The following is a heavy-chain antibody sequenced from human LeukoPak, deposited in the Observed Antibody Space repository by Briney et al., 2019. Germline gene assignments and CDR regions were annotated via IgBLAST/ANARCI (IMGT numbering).Heavy chain of an antibody. V-gene: IGHV1-46*01. CDR3: ARDLGSGYSGYDFAY. CDR2: INPSGGST. D-gene: IGHD5-12*01. CDR1: GYTFTSYY. J-gene: IGHJ4*02. Sequence: ASVKVSCKASGYTFTSYYMHWVRQAPGQGLEWMGIINPSGGSTSYAQKFQGRVTMTRDMSTSTVYMELSSLRSEDTAVYYCARDLGSGYSGYDFAYWGQGTLVTVSS.